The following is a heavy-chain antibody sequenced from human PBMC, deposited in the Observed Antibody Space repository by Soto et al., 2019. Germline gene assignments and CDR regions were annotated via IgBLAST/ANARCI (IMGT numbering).Heavy chain of an antibody. D-gene: IGHD3-22*01. CDR2: IGTAGDT. CDR1: GFTFSSYS. CDR3: ARFPRYYDSSGYPSYYYYGMDV. Sequence: GGSLRLSCAASGFTFSSYSMNWVRQATGKGLEWVSAIGTAGDTYYPGSVKGRFTISRENAKNSLYLQMNSLRAEDTAVYYCARFPRYYDSSGYPSYYYYGMDVWGQGTTVTVSS. V-gene: IGHV3-13*01. J-gene: IGHJ6*02.